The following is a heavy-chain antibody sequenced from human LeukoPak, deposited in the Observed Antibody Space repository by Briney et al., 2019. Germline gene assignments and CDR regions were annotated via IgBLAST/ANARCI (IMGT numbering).Heavy chain of an antibody. J-gene: IGHJ5*02. CDR1: GGSISSGSYY. CDR2: IYTSGST. Sequence: SQTLSLTCTVSGGSISSGSYYWSWIRQPAGKGLEWIGRIYTSGSTNYNPSLKSRVTISVDTSKNQFSLKLSSVTAADTAVYYCAREGDYDILTGRLNWFDPWGQGTLVTVSS. V-gene: IGHV4-61*02. CDR3: AREGDYDILTGRLNWFDP. D-gene: IGHD3-9*01.